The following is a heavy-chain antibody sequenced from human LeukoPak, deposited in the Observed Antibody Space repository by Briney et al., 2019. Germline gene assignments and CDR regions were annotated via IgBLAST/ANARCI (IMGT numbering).Heavy chain of an antibody. CDR2: INAGNGNT. CDR1: GYTFTSYA. V-gene: IGHV1-3*01. Sequence: ASVKVSCKASGYTFTSYAMHWVRQAPGQRLEWMGWINAGNGNTKYSQKFQGRVTITRDTSASTAYMELSSLRSEDTAVYYCARDQGYYGSGSYYTYYYGMDVWGQGTTVTVSS. D-gene: IGHD3-10*01. CDR3: ARDQGYYGSGSYYTYYYGMDV. J-gene: IGHJ6*02.